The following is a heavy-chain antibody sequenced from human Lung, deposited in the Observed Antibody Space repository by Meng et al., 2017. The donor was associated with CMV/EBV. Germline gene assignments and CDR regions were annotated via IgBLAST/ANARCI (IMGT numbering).Heavy chain of an antibody. D-gene: IGHD3-22*01. CDR3: VRDQGGESMIAVLIERFGMDV. CDR1: GFTFNTYA. J-gene: IGHJ6*02. V-gene: IGHV3-30*04. CDR2: ISYDGSNK. Sequence: GESLRLSCAASGFTFNTYAMHWVRQAPGKGLEWVAVISYDGSNKYTADTVQGRLTISRDNSKNNLYLQMNSLTVEDTAVYYCVRDQGGESMIAVLIERFGMDVWGQGXTVTVSS.